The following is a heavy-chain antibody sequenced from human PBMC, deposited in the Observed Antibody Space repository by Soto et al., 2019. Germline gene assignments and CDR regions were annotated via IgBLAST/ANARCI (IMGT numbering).Heavy chain of an antibody. V-gene: IGHV1-69*12. CDR3: ARADYGGNSPFDP. CDR1: GGTFSSYA. Sequence: QVQLVQSGAEVKKPGSSVKVSCKASGGTFSSYAISWVRQAPGQGLEWMGGIVPILGTANYAQKFQGRVTITADQSTSTAYMELTSFRSEDTAVYYRARADYGGNSPFDPWGQGTLFTVAS. J-gene: IGHJ5*02. CDR2: IVPILGTA. D-gene: IGHD4-17*01.